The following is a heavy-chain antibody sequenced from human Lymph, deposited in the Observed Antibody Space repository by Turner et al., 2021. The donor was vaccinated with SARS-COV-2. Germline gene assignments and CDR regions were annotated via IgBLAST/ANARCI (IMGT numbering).Heavy chain of an antibody. Sequence: EVQLVESGGGLVKPGGSLRLSCAASGFTFSSYSMNWVRQAPGKGLEWVSSITFTSSYIYYADSVKGQFTISRDNAKNSLYLQMNSLRAEDTAVYYCARGPPDFPYYFDYWGQGTLVTVSS. CDR1: GFTFSSYS. D-gene: IGHD2-21*02. J-gene: IGHJ4*02. CDR2: ITFTSSYI. V-gene: IGHV3-21*01. CDR3: ARGPPDFPYYFDY.